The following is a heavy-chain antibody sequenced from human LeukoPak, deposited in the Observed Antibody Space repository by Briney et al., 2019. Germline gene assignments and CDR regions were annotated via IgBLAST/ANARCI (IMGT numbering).Heavy chain of an antibody. CDR2: ISPDGSSR. J-gene: IGHJ4*02. V-gene: IGHV3-74*01. Sequence: GGSLRLSCTASAITLSSYWMHWVRQVPGKGPVWVSIISPDGSSRSYADSVRGRFTISRDNAKNSLYLQMNSLRVEDMALYYCVRGPGMAVEKRYFDYWGQGTLVTVSS. D-gene: IGHD6-19*01. CDR1: AITLSSYW. CDR3: VRGPGMAVEKRYFDY.